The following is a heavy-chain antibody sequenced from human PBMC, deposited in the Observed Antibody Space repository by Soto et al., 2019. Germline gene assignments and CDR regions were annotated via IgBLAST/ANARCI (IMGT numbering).Heavy chain of an antibody. J-gene: IGHJ6*02. CDR1: GFTFRTYT. Sequence: GGSLRLSCISSGFTFRTYTMNWVRQAPGKGLEWVSGIRGFSPYTFYAESVRGRFTISRDNAKNSLFLQMDSLRAEDTAVYYCARDRGYDAHDFYYNAMDVWGQGTTVTVSS. CDR2: IRGFSPYT. CDR3: ARDRGYDAHDFYYNAMDV. V-gene: IGHV3-21*01. D-gene: IGHD3-10*01.